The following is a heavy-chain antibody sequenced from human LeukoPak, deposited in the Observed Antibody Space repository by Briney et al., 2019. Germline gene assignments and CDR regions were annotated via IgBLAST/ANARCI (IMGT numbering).Heavy chain of an antibody. J-gene: IGHJ4*02. V-gene: IGHV3-7*01. CDR1: GFTFSYYW. D-gene: IGHD2-21*01. CDR2: IKQDGREI. CDR3: ARDVVFDY. Sequence: PGGSLRLSCEASGFTFSYYWMNWVRQAPGKGLERVANIKQDGREIYYADSVNGRFSISRDNAQTSPYLQMNSLRAEDTAVYYCARDVVFDYWGQGTLVSVSS.